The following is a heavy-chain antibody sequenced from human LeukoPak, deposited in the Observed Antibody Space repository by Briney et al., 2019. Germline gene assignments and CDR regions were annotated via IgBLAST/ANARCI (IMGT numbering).Heavy chain of an antibody. Sequence: SETLSLTCIVSGGSISSSRDYWAWIRQPPGKGLEWIANIYYSGSTYYSPSLKSRVIISVDTSKNQFSLKLCSVTAADTAVYYCARDQSGARLDPWGQGTLVTVSS. CDR3: ARDQSGARLDP. CDR2: IYYSGST. V-gene: IGHV4-39*02. CDR1: GGSISSSRDY. J-gene: IGHJ5*02. D-gene: IGHD2-15*01.